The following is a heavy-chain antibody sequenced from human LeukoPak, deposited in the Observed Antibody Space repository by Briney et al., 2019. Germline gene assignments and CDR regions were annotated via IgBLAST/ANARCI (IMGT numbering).Heavy chain of an antibody. CDR3: ARGHGFARYYYYGMDV. CDR2: IYTSGST. D-gene: IGHD4-17*01. CDR1: GGSISSYY. Sequence: SETLSLTCTVSGGSISSYYWSWIRQPAGKGLEWIGRIYTSGSTNYNPSLKSRVTMSVDTSKNQFSLKLSSVTAADTAVYYCARGHGFARYYYYGMDVWGQGTTVTVSS. V-gene: IGHV4-4*07. J-gene: IGHJ6*02.